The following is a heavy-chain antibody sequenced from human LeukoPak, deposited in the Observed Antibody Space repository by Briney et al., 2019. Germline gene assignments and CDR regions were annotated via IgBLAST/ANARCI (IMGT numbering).Heavy chain of an antibody. V-gene: IGHV3-23*01. CDR3: AREAGGRMVRGVIGIDY. Sequence: GGSLRLSCAASGFSFSSYALSWVRQAPGKGLEWVSAISGSGGSTYYADSVKGRFTISRDNSKNTLYLQMNSLRAEGTAVYYCAREAGGRMVRGVIGIDYWGQGTLVTVSS. CDR1: GFSFSSYA. CDR2: ISGSGGST. J-gene: IGHJ4*02. D-gene: IGHD3-10*01.